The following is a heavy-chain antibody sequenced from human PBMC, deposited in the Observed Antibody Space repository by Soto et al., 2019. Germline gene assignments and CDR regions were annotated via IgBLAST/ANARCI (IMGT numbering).Heavy chain of an antibody. Sequence: QVQLVQSGAEVKKPGSSVKVSCKASGGTFSSYTISWVRQAPGQGLEWMGGIIPIFGTANYAQNFQGRVTITADESTSTAYMELSSLRSEDTAVYYCAREETSGYYYPFDYWGQGTLVTVSS. J-gene: IGHJ4*02. V-gene: IGHV1-69*01. CDR3: AREETSGYYYPFDY. CDR2: IIPIFGTA. CDR1: GGTFSSYT. D-gene: IGHD3-22*01.